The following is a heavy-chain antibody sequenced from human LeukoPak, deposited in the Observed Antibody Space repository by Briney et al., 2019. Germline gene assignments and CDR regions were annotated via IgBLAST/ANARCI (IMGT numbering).Heavy chain of an antibody. J-gene: IGHJ4*02. D-gene: IGHD2-21*01. V-gene: IGHV4-30-4*08. CDR3: ARDCGGDCYSAGDYFDY. Sequence: SETLSLTCTVSGGSISSGDYYWSWIRQPPGKGLEWIGYIYYSGCTYYNPSLKSRVTISVDTSKNQFSLKLSSVTAADTAVYYCARDCGGDCYSAGDYFDYWGQGTLVTVSS. CDR2: IYYSGCT. CDR1: GGSISSGDYY.